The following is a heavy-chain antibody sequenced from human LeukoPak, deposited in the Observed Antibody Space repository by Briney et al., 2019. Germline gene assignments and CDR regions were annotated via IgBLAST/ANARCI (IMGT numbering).Heavy chain of an antibody. D-gene: IGHD3-10*01. CDR2: ISSSGSTI. CDR1: GFTFSSYE. V-gene: IGHV3-48*03. Sequence: GGSLRLSCAASGFTFSSYEMNWVRQAPGKGLEWVSYISSSGSTIYYADSVKGGFTISRDNAKNSLYLQMNSLRAEDTAVYYCARGVVLWFGCFDYWGQGTLVTVSS. CDR3: ARGVVLWFGCFDY. J-gene: IGHJ4*02.